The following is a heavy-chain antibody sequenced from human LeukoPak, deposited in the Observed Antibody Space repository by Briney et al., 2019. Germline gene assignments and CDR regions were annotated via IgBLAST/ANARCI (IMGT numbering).Heavy chain of an antibody. CDR3: ARLDEGFYYDGYGYNF. Sequence: GESLKISCKGSGYRFSNYRLAWVRQMPGKVLEWMGIIYPGDSETTYSPSFQGHVTISADKSVTTAYLQWSSLKASDTAMYYCARLDEGFYYDGYGYNFWGQGTLVTVSS. V-gene: IGHV5-51*01. CDR2: IYPGDSET. CDR1: GYRFSNYR. D-gene: IGHD3-22*01. J-gene: IGHJ4*02.